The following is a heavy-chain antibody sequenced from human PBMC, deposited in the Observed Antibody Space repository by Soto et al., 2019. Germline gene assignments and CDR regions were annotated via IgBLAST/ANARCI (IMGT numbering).Heavy chain of an antibody. D-gene: IGHD6-6*01. V-gene: IGHV3-30-3*01. J-gene: IGHJ2*01. CDR2: ISYDGSNK. CDR1: GFTFSSYA. CDR3: ARPRIAARPAPKKLEQWYFDL. Sequence: GGSLRLSCAASGFTFSSYAMHWVRQAPGKGLEWVAVISYDGSNKYYADSVKGRFTISRDNSKNTLYLQMNSLRAEDTAVYYCARPRIAARPAPKKLEQWYFDLWGRGTLVTVSS.